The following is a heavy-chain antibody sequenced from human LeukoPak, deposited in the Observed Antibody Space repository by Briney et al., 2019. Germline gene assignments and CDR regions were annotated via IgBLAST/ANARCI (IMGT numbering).Heavy chain of an antibody. CDR2: LSGSGITT. Sequence: PGGSLRLSCAASGFTFSNSAMSWVRQAPGKGLEWVSTLSGSGITTYYADSVKGRFTISRDNFKNTLYLQMNSLRAEDTAVYYCAKGIYSCGWSYFDYWGHGTLVTVSS. CDR1: GFTFSNSA. J-gene: IGHJ4*01. CDR3: AKGIYSCGWSYFDY. D-gene: IGHD6-19*01. V-gene: IGHV3-23*01.